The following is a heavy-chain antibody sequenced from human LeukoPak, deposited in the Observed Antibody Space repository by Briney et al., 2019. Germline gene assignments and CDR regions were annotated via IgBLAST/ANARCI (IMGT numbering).Heavy chain of an antibody. CDR3: ASGRNIPDY. V-gene: IGHV4-39*07. CDR1: GGSISSSSYY. D-gene: IGHD2/OR15-2a*01. CDR2: INYSGST. Sequence: SETLSLTCTVSGGSISSSSYYWGWIRQPPGKGLEWIGSINYSGSTYYNPSLKSRVTISVDRSKNQFSLRLSSVTAADTAVYYCASGRNIPDYWGQGTLVTVSS. J-gene: IGHJ4*02.